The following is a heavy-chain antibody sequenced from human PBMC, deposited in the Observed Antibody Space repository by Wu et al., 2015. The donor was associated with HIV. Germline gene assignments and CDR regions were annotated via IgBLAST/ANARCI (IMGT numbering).Heavy chain of an antibody. Sequence: QVQLQQWGAGLLKPSETLSLMCAVYGGSFSGYYWTWIRQSPGKGLEWIGEINHSGSTNYNPSLKSRVTISIDTSKNQFSLNLNSVTAADTAVYYCARGGLCDILTGCLGWFDPWGQGTLVTVSS. CDR2: INHSGST. V-gene: IGHV4-34*01. D-gene: IGHD3-9*01. J-gene: IGHJ5*02. CDR3: ARGGLCDILTGCLGWFDP. CDR1: GGSFSGYY.